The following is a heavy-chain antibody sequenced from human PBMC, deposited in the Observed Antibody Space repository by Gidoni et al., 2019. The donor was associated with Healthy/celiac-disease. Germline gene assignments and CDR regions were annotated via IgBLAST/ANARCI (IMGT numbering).Heavy chain of an antibody. CDR3: ARGSVAARSQGAGSYYFDY. V-gene: IGHV4-30-2*01. CDR1: GGSISSGGYS. J-gene: IGHJ4*02. Sequence: QLQLQESGSGLVKPSQTLSLTCTVSGGSISSGGYSWSWIRQPPGKGLEWIGYIYHSGSTYYNPSLKSRVTISVDRSKNQFSLKLSSVTAADTAVYYCARGSVAARSQGAGSYYFDYWGQGTLVTVSS. CDR2: IYHSGST. D-gene: IGHD6-6*01.